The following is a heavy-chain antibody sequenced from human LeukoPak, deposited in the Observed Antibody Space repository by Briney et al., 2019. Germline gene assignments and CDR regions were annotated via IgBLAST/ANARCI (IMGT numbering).Heavy chain of an antibody. CDR3: ARSKYYYDSSGLVCGESNWFDP. D-gene: IGHD3-22*01. CDR2: INPSGGST. J-gene: IGHJ5*02. V-gene: IGHV1-46*01. CDR1: GYTFTSNY. Sequence: ASVKVSCKASGYTFTSNYMHWVRQAPGQGLEWMGIINPSGGSTSYAQKFQGRVTMTRDTSTSTVYMELSSLRSEDTAVYYCARSKYYYDSSGLVCGESNWFDPWGQGTLVTVSS.